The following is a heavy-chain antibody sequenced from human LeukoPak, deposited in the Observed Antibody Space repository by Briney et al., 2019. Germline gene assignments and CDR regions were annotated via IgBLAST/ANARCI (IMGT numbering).Heavy chain of an antibody. CDR3: AKETPNTGWFDP. Sequence: ASVKVSCKASGYTFNTNYIHWVRQAPGQGLKWIGVINPSGDGTSYPQKFQGRVTLARDTSTSTIYMELSSLRSEDTAIYYCAKETPNTGWFDPWGQGTLVTVSS. CDR1: GYTFNTNY. D-gene: IGHD1-14*01. CDR2: INPSGDGT. V-gene: IGHV1-46*02. J-gene: IGHJ5*02.